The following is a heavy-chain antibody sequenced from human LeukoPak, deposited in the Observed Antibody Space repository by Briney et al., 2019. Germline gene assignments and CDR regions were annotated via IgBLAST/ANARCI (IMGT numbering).Heavy chain of an antibody. J-gene: IGHJ4*02. D-gene: IGHD3-16*01. CDR3: ARDSRDYGGRLDY. CDR1: GFTFSSYG. V-gene: IGHV3-30*03. CDR2: ISYDGSNK. Sequence: GGSLRLSCAASGFTFSSYGMHWVRQAPGKGLEWVAVISYDGSNKYYADSAKGRFTISRDNSKNTLYLQMNSLRAEDTAVYYCARDSRDYGGRLDYWGQGTLVTVSS.